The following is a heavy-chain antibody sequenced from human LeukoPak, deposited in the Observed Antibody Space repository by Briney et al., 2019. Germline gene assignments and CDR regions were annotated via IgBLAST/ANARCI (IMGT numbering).Heavy chain of an antibody. J-gene: IGHJ4*02. D-gene: IGHD3-22*01. V-gene: IGHV1-8*01. CDR1: GYTFTSYD. CDR3: ARGHYDSSGYYFFLGY. Sequence: ASVKVSCKASGYTFTSYDINWVRQATGQGLEWMGWMSPNSGNTGYAQTFQGRVTMTRNTSISTTYMELSSLGSEDTAVYYYARGHYDSSGYYFFLGYWGQGTLVTVSS. CDR2: MSPNSGNT.